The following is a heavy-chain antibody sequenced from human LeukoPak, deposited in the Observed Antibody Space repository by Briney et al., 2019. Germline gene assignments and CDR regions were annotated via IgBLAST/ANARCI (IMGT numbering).Heavy chain of an antibody. J-gene: IGHJ4*02. D-gene: IGHD3-10*01. Sequence: GGSLRLSCAASGFTFSSYEMNWVRQAPGKGLEWVSYISSSGSTIYYADSVKGRFTISRDNAKNSLYLQMNSLRAEDTAVYYCARDHAPYGSGSYYPDYWGQGTLVTVSS. V-gene: IGHV3-48*03. CDR3: ARDHAPYGSGSYYPDY. CDR1: GFTFSSYE. CDR2: ISSSGSTI.